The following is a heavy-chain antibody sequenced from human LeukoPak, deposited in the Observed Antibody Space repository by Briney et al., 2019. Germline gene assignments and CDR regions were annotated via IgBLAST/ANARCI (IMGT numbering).Heavy chain of an antibody. D-gene: IGHD3/OR15-3a*01. CDR3: ARDGPTLGPIDV. J-gene: IGHJ6*04. CDR1: GSMYNYY. CDR2: TYSSGST. V-gene: IGHV4-4*08. Sequence: PSETLSLTCTVSGSMYNYYWSWIRQPPGKGLEWIGRTYSSGSTNYNPSLKSRVSISIDTSKNQFSLNLTSVTAADTAVYYCARDGPTLGPIDVWGKGTTVTVSS.